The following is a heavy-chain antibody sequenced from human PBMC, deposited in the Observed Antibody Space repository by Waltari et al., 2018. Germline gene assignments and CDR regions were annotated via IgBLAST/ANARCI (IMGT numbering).Heavy chain of an antibody. V-gene: IGHV4-39*01. D-gene: IGHD3-10*01. J-gene: IGHJ4*02. CDR2: IFHTGCT. CDR1: GASISSSSYS. CDR3: AGLVGESIDC. Sequence: QLRLQESGPGLVKSSETLSLTCTVSGASISSSSYSWGWIRQPPGKGLDWIGNIFHTGCTYYNPPLKRRVNISVDTSKNQFSLRVNSMTAADTAVYYCAGLVGESIDCWGRGTLVTVSS.